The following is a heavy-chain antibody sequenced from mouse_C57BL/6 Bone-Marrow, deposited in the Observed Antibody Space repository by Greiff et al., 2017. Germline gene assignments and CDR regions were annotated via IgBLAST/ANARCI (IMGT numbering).Heavy chain of an antibody. V-gene: IGHV1-50*01. CDR1: GYTFTSYW. Sequence: VQLQQSGAELVKPGASVKLSCKASGYTFTSYWMQWVKQRPGQGLEWIGEIDPSDSYTNYNQKFKGKATLTVDTSSSTAYMQLSSLTSEDSAVYYCASDGITTVVATDWYFDVWGTGTTVTVSS. D-gene: IGHD1-1*01. J-gene: IGHJ1*03. CDR3: ASDGITTVVATDWYFDV. CDR2: IDPSDSYT.